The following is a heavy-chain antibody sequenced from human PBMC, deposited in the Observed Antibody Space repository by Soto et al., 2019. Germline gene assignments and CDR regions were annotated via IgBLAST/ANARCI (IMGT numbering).Heavy chain of an antibody. D-gene: IGHD1-7*01. CDR1: GFTFSSYA. CDR3: ARENYVYYYYGMDV. Sequence: GGSLRLSCAASGFTFSSYAMHWVRQAPGKGLEWVAVISYDGSNKYYADSVKGRFTISRDNSKNTLYLQMNSLRAEDTAVYYCARENYVYYYYGMDVWGQGTTVTVSS. CDR2: ISYDGSNK. V-gene: IGHV3-30-3*01. J-gene: IGHJ6*02.